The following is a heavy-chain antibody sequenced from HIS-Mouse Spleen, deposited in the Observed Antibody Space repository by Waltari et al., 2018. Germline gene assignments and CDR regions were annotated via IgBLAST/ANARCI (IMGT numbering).Heavy chain of an antibody. V-gene: IGHV3-21*01. D-gene: IGHD6-13*01. CDR1: GFTFRSYS. CDR3: ARAGIAAAYYFDY. J-gene: IGHJ4*02. CDR2: ISSSSSYI. Sequence: EVQLVESGGGLVKPGGSLRLSCAASGFTFRSYSLNWVRQAPGKGLEWVSSISSSSSYIYYADSVKGRFTISRDNAKNSLYLQMNSLRAEDTAVYYCARAGIAAAYYFDYWGQGTLVTVSS.